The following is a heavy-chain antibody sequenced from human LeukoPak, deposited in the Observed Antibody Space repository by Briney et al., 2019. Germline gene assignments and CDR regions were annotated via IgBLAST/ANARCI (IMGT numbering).Heavy chain of an antibody. CDR2: IYYTGST. V-gene: IGHV4-39*07. D-gene: IGHD2-2*01. CDR3: ARSLSYCSSTSCPPHWFDP. CDR1: GGSISSSSYY. J-gene: IGHJ5*02. Sequence: SETLSLTCTVSGGSISSSSYYWGWIRQPPGKGLEWIGSIYYTGSTYYNPSLRSRVTISVDTSKNQFSLKLSSVTAADTAVYYCARSLSYCSSTSCPPHWFDPWGQGTLVTVSS.